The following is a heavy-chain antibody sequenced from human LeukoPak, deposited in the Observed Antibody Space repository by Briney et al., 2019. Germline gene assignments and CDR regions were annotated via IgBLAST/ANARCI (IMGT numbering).Heavy chain of an antibody. J-gene: IGHJ4*02. CDR2: ISAYNGNT. CDR1: GYTFTSYG. V-gene: IGHV1-18*04. D-gene: IGHD5-12*01. Sequence: GASVKVSCKASGYTFTSYGISWVRQAPGQGLEWMGWISAYNGNTNYAQKLQGRVTMTTDTSTSTAYMELRSLRPDDTAVYYCARGRIVATIRAFVGYYFDYWGQGTLVTVSS. CDR3: ARGRIVATIRAFVGYYFDY.